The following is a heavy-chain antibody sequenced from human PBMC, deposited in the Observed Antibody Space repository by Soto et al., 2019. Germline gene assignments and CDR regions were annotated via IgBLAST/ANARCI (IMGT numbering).Heavy chain of an antibody. CDR1: SYIFISYG. V-gene: IGHV1-18*01. J-gene: IGHJ3*02. CDR3: ARDARNYDFWSGPTKGDAFDI. CDR2: ISAYNGNT. D-gene: IGHD3-3*01. Sequence: ASVKVSCKASSYIFISYGISWVRQAPGHGLEWMGWISAYNGNTNSAQKFQGRVTMTTDTSTSTAYMELTSLRYDDTAVYCCARDARNYDFWSGPTKGDAFDIWGQGTMVTFSS.